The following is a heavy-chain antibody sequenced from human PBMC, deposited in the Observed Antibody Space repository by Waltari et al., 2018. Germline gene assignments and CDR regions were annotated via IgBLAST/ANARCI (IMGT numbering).Heavy chain of an antibody. J-gene: IGHJ4*02. CDR1: GYTFTSYA. CDR3: ARVLLRNFDY. Sequence: QVQLVQSGAEVKKPGASVKVSCKASGYTFTSYAMHWVRQAPGQRLEWMGWINAGNGNTKYSQKFQGRVTITRDTSASTADMELSSLRSEDTAVYYCARVLLRNFDYWGQGTLVTVSS. CDR2: INAGNGNT. V-gene: IGHV1-3*01. D-gene: IGHD2-15*01.